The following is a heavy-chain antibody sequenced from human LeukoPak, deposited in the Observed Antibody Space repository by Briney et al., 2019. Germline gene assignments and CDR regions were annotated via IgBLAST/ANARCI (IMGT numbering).Heavy chain of an antibody. CDR3: ARDNGGWFDT. V-gene: IGHV3-7*03. CDR1: GGSISSSSYY. J-gene: IGHJ5*02. Sequence: ETLSLTCTVSGGSISSSSYYWGWIRQPPGKGLEWVANIKQGGREEKYVSSVKGRFAISRDDAKSTLYLQMDSLSGGDTAVYYCARDNGGWFDTWGRGTLVTVSS. CDR2: IKQGGREE. D-gene: IGHD3-10*01.